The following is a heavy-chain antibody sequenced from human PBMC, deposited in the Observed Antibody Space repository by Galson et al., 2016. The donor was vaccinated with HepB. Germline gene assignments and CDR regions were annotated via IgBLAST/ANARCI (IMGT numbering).Heavy chain of an antibody. J-gene: IGHJ4*02. CDR2: IYYSGYT. CDR1: GGSISSGGHY. V-gene: IGHV4-31*03. Sequence: TLSLTCTVSGGSISSGGHYWSWIRQLPEKGLEWIGYIYYSGYTNYNPSLKSRVIMLIDTSKNQFSMKLSPVTAADTAVYYCARGHFDNLPKFDHWGRGTLVTVSS. CDR3: ARGHFDNLPKFDH. D-gene: IGHD1-1*01.